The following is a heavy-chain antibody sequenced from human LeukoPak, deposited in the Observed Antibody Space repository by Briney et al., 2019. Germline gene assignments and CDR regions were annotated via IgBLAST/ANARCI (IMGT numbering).Heavy chain of an antibody. CDR3: AKDHYWSIDY. J-gene: IGHJ4*02. V-gene: IGHV3-74*01. Sequence: GGSLRLSCAASGFDFSSNWMNWVRHAQGQGLVWVSRIKGDGISTNYADSVKGRFTISRDIAKNTLYLQMNSLRAEDTGVYYCAKDHYWSIDYWGRGTLVTVSS. D-gene: IGHD3-3*01. CDR2: IKGDGIST. CDR1: GFDFSSNW.